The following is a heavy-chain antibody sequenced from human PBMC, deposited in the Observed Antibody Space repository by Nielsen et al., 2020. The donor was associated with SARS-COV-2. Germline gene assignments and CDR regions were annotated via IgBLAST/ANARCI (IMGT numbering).Heavy chain of an antibody. Sequence: WVRQAPGQGLEWMGGIIPMFGTANYVQKFQGRVTITADESTSTAYMELSSLRSEDTAVYYCAREYYDYVWGSYRSRGELDYWGQGTLVTVSS. J-gene: IGHJ4*02. CDR3: AREYYDYVWGSYRSRGELDY. D-gene: IGHD3-16*02. V-gene: IGHV1-69*01. CDR2: IIPMFGTA.